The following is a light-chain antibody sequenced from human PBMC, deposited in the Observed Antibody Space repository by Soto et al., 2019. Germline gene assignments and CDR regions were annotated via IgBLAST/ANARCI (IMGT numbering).Light chain of an antibody. CDR1: QDVSRY. V-gene: IGKV1-9*01. Sequence: DIQLTQSPSFLSASVGDRVTITCRTSQDVSRYLAWYQQKPWKAPNLLIYAASTLRSGVPSRFSGSGSETEFTLTISSLQREDVATYYCQQLNSYVFAFGPGTKVDIK. J-gene: IGKJ3*01. CDR3: QQLNSYVFA. CDR2: AAS.